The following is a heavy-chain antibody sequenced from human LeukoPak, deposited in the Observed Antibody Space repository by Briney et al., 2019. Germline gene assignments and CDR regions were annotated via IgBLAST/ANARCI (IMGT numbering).Heavy chain of an antibody. CDR3: VRERTGEFDAFDI. CDR1: GFTFSSYS. J-gene: IGHJ3*02. D-gene: IGHD3-10*01. Sequence: PGGSLRLSCAASGFTFSSYSMNWVRQAPGRGLEWVSYINSGSSSIDYADSVKGRFTISRDNAKKSVYLQMNSLRAEDTAVYYCVRERTGEFDAFDIWGQGTMVTVSS. CDR2: INSGSSSI. V-gene: IGHV3-48*01.